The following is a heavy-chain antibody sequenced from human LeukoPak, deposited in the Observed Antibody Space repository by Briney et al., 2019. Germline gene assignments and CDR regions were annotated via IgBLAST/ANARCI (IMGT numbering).Heavy chain of an antibody. CDR2: IIPIVGIA. D-gene: IGHD3-10*01. CDR3: ARDYDGSGSSNFDY. J-gene: IGHJ4*02. CDR1: GGTFSSYA. Sequence: SVTVSRKASGGTFSSYAFSWVRQPPAQGLEWMGRIIPIVGIANYPQKFQGGVTITADKSTSTAFMELSSLGSEDTAFYYWARDYDGSGSSNFDYWGQGTLVTVSS. V-gene: IGHV1-69*04.